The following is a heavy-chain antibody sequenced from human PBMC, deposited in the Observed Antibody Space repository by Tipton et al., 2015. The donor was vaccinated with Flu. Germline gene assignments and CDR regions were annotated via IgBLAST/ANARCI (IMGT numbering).Heavy chain of an antibody. CDR1: GSTFSTYD. CDR3: ARGPLPDSNWYNGMGV. Sequence: QLVQSGGTLVQPGGSLRLSCAASGSTFSTYDMHWVRQVTGKGLEWVSGIGSAGDTHYLGSVKGRFTISRDNAKNSLYLQMSSLRAGDTAVYYCARGPLPDSNWYNGMGVWGQGTTVTVSS. J-gene: IGHJ6*02. CDR2: IGSAGDT. D-gene: IGHD6-13*01. V-gene: IGHV3-13*01.